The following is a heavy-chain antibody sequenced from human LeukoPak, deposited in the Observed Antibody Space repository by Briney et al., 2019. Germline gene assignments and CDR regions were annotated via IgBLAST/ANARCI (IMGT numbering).Heavy chain of an antibody. CDR2: IYSGGRT. D-gene: IGHD3-22*01. Sequence: PGGSLRLSCAASGFTVSSNYMSWVRQAPGKGLEWVSVIYSGGRTYYADSVKGRFTISRDNSKNTVYLQMNSLRDEDTAVYYCARDDYDTSGYRFDPWGQGTLVTVSS. J-gene: IGHJ5*02. V-gene: IGHV3-53*01. CDR1: GFTVSSNY. CDR3: ARDDYDTSGYRFDP.